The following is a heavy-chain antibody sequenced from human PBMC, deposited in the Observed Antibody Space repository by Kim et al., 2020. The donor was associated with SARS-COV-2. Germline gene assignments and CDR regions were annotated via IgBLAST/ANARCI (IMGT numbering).Heavy chain of an antibody. V-gene: IGHV3-30*04. Sequence: GGSLRLSCAASGFSFSLYAMHWVRQAPGKGLEWVAHISYDGMNEYYAESVRGRFTISRDNSKNTLFLLMNNLKVEDTALYYCARGARAFDIWGQGTMVNVSS. J-gene: IGHJ3*02. CDR2: ISYDGMNE. CDR1: GFSFSLYA. CDR3: ARGARAFDI.